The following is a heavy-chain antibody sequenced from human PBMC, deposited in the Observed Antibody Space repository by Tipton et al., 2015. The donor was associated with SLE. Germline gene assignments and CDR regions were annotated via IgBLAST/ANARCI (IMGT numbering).Heavy chain of an antibody. CDR3: ARVGYCLGSSCYSGAFDI. J-gene: IGHJ3*02. Sequence: SLRLSCAASGFTFSTFAMHWVRQAPGKGLEWVAGLSYDGNNKYYADSVKGRFSISRDNSKNTLFLQMNSLRTEDTAVYYCARVGYCLGSSCYSGAFDIWGLGTMVTVSS. CDR2: LSYDGNNK. V-gene: IGHV3-30*04. CDR1: GFTFSTFA. D-gene: IGHD2-15*01.